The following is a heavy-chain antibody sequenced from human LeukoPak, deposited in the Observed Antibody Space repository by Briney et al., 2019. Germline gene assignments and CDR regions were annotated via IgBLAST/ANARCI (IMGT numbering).Heavy chain of an antibody. J-gene: IGHJ4*02. Sequence: GGSLGLSCAASGFTFSSYEMNWVRQAPGKGLEWVSYISSSGSTIYYADSVKGRFTISRDNAKNSLYLQMNSLRAEDTAVYYCARANSSGWYVESFDYWGQGTLVTVSS. D-gene: IGHD6-19*01. CDR2: ISSSGSTI. CDR1: GFTFSSYE. CDR3: ARANSSGWYVESFDY. V-gene: IGHV3-48*03.